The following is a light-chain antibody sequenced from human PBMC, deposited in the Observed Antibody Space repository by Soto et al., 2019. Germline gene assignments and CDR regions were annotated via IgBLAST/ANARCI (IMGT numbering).Light chain of an antibody. Sequence: ETVLTQSPGTVSLSPGERATLSCRTSQSVNSNYLAWYQQKPGQAPRLLIYGVFNRDTGIPDRFSGSGSETDFTLTISGLEPEDSAVYYCQHCDGSPRTFGQGTQGEMK. J-gene: IGKJ2*01. CDR3: QHCDGSPRT. CDR1: QSVNSNY. V-gene: IGKV3-20*01. CDR2: GVF.